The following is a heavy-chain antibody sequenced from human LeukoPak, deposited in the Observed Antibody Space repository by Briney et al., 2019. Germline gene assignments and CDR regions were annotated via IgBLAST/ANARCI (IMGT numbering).Heavy chain of an antibody. CDR3: ARGLRYYDSSGHDAFDI. D-gene: IGHD3-22*01. V-gene: IGHV1-2*06. CDR2: INPNSGGT. Sequence: ASVKVSCKASGYTFTGYYMHWVRQAPGQGLEWMGRINPNSGGTNYAQKFQGRVTMTRDTSISTAYMELSRLRSDDTAVYYYARGLRYYDSSGHDAFDIWGQGTMVTVSS. CDR1: GYTFTGYY. J-gene: IGHJ3*02.